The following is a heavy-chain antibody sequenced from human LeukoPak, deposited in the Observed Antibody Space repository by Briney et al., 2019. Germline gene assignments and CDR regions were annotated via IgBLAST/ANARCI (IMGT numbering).Heavy chain of an antibody. J-gene: IGHJ6*03. CDR3: ARGVVRGDYYYYIDV. D-gene: IGHD3-10*01. V-gene: IGHV1-2*02. Sequence: ASVKVSCKASGYTFSGYYMHWVRQAPGQGLQWMGWINPDSGGTNYAQKFRGRVTMTRDTSIITAYMELSRLRSDDTAVYYCARGVVRGDYYYYIDVWGKGTTVTISS. CDR1: GYTFSGYY. CDR2: INPDSGGT.